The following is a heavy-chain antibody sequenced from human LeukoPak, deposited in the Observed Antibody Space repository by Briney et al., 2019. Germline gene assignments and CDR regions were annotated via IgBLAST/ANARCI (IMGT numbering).Heavy chain of an antibody. CDR1: GGSISSYY. CDR3: ARDPFSRLLTIRLVARGAIDI. Sequence: PSETLSLTCTVSGGSISSYYGSWIRQPPGEGLDWSGYIYYCGSTNYHPSLTSRVTISVDTSTNQFSLKLSSVTAADTAVYYCARDPFSRLLTIRLVARGAIDIWGQGTIVTVSS. CDR2: IYYCGST. J-gene: IGHJ3*02. V-gene: IGHV4-59*01. D-gene: IGHD3-22*01.